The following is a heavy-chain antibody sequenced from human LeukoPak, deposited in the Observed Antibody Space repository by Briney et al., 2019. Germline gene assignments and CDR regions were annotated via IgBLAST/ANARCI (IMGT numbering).Heavy chain of an antibody. CDR3: ARHGGYCTSTSCNNLGWFDP. Sequence: SETLSLTCTASGGSISNSGYRWGWIRQPPGKGLEWIGSIYYNGNTYYNPPLRSRVTISVDTSKKQFSLKVNSVTAADTAVYYCARHGGYCTSTSCNNLGWFDPWGQGTLVTVSS. CDR1: GGSISNSGYR. J-gene: IGHJ5*02. CDR2: IYYNGNT. D-gene: IGHD2-2*01. V-gene: IGHV4-39*01.